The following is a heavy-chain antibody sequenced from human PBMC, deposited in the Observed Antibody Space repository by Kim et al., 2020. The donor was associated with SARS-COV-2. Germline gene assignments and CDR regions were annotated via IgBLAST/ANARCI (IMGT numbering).Heavy chain of an antibody. Sequence: GGSLRLSCAASGFTFSGSAMHWVRQASGKGLEWVGRIRSKANSYATAYAASVKGRFTISRDDSKNTAYLQMNSLKTEDTAVYYCTRRGDYGYVGVDVSADYWGQGTLVTVSS. V-gene: IGHV3-73*01. CDR1: GFTFSGSA. D-gene: IGHD3-10*01. CDR2: IRSKANSYAT. J-gene: IGHJ4*02. CDR3: TRRGDYGYVGVDVSADY.